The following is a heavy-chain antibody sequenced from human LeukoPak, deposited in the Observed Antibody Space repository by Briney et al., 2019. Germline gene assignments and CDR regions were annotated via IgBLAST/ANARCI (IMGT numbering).Heavy chain of an antibody. J-gene: IGHJ4*02. CDR1: GFTFSSYS. CDR3: ARAGYGDYSDY. Sequence: GGSLRLSCAASGFTFSSYSMNWVRQAPGKGLEWVSSISSSSYIYYADSVKGRFTISRDNAKNPLYLQMNSLRAEDTAVYYCARAGYGDYSDYWGQGTLVTVSS. CDR2: ISSSSYI. D-gene: IGHD4-17*01. V-gene: IGHV3-21*01.